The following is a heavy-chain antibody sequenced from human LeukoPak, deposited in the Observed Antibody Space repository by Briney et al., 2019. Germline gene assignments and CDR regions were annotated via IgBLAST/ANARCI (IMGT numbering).Heavy chain of an antibody. CDR2: ISAYNGNT. J-gene: IGHJ6*02. Sequence: APVKVSCKASGYTFTSYGISWVRHPPAQELEWMEWISAYNGNTNYAQNVQARVTMTTDTSTSTAYMELRSLRSDDTAVYYCARGRYMDVWGQGTTVTVSS. V-gene: IGHV1-18*01. CDR1: GYTFTSYG. D-gene: IGHD3-9*01. CDR3: ARGRYMDV.